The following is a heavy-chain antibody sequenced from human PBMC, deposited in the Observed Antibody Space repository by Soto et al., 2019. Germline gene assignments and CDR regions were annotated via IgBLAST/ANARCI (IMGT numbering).Heavy chain of an antibody. CDR2: INHSGST. CDR3: ARGSPHRDY. Sequence: SETLSLTCAVYGGSFSGYYWSWIRQPPGKGLEWIGEINHSGSTNYNPSLKSRVTISVDTSKNQFSLKLSSVTAADTAVYYCARGSPHRDYWGQGTLVTVSS. V-gene: IGHV4-34*01. J-gene: IGHJ4*02. CDR1: GGSFSGYY.